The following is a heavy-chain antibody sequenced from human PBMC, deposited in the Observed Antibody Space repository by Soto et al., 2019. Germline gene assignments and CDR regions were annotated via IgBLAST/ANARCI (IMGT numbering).Heavy chain of an antibody. V-gene: IGHV1-69*01. Sequence: QVQLVQSGAEVKKPGSSVKVSCKASGGTFSSYAISWVRQAPGQGLEWMGGIIPIFGTANYAQKFQGRVTITADESTSTAYIELSSLRSEDTAVYYCATTQGRLRYYYYGMDVWGQGTTVTVSS. CDR1: GGTFSSYA. D-gene: IGHD5-12*01. J-gene: IGHJ6*02. CDR2: IIPIFGTA. CDR3: ATTQGRLRYYYYGMDV.